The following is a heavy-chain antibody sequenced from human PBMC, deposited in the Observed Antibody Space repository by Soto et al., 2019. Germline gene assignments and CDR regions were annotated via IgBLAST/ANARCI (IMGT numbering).Heavy chain of an antibody. CDR3: ARGAARRTNYYYYYMDV. CDR2: IKQDGSEK. D-gene: IGHD6-6*01. V-gene: IGHV3-7*01. Sequence: LSVSCAASGFTFSSYWMSWGRQAPGRRLEWVANIKQDGSEKYYVDSVKGRFTISRGNAKNSLYLQMNSLRAEDTAVYYCARGAARRTNYYYYYMDVWGKGTTVTVSS. J-gene: IGHJ6*03. CDR1: GFTFSSYW.